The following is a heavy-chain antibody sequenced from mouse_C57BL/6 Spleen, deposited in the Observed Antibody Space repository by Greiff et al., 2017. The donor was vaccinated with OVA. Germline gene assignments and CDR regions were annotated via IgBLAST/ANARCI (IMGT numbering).Heavy chain of an antibody. CDR3: ARRRGGGAYYGSSWFAY. Sequence: QVQLQQPGAELVKPGASVKMSCKASGYTFTSYWITWVKQRPGQGLEWIGDIYPGSGSTNYNEKFKSKATLTVDTSSSTAYMQLSSLTSGDSAVCYWARRRGGGAYYGSSWFAYWGQGTLVTVSA. D-gene: IGHD1-1*01. CDR2: IYPGSGST. V-gene: IGHV1-55*01. CDR1: GYTFTSYW. J-gene: IGHJ3*01.